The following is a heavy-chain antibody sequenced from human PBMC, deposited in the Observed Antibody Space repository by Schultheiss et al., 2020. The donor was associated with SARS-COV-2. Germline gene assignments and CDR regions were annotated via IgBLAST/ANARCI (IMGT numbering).Heavy chain of an antibody. Sequence: SETLSLTCAVYGGSFSGYYWSWIRQPPGKGLEWIGEIYHSGSTNYNPSLKSRVTISVDTSKNQFSLKLSSVTAADTAVYYCARASYSSSSKYQLPNSLYYYYGMDVWGQGTTVTVSS. J-gene: IGHJ6*02. CDR2: IYHSGST. V-gene: IGHV4-34*01. CDR3: ARASYSSSSKYQLPNSLYYYYGMDV. D-gene: IGHD2-2*01. CDR1: GGSFSGYY.